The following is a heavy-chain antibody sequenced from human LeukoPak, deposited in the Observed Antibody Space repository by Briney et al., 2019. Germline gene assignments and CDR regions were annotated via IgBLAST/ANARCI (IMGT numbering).Heavy chain of an antibody. D-gene: IGHD6-6*01. CDR3: AKSTSSSSAAYYYYGMDV. J-gene: IGHJ6*02. CDR1: GGTFSSYA. CDR2: ISGSGGST. V-gene: IGHV3-23*01. Sequence: ASVKVSCKASGGTFSSYAMSWVRQAPGKGLEWVSAISGSGGSTYYADSVKGRFTISRDNSKNTLYLQMNSLRAEDTAVYYCAKSTSSSSAAYYYYGMDVWGQGTTITVSS.